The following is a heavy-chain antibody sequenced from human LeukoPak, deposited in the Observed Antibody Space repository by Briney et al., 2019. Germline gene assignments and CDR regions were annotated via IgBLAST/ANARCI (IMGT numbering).Heavy chain of an antibody. CDR2: IKQDGGEK. CDR3: AGRGDGNLYYFDH. CDR1: GFTFSSYW. J-gene: IGHJ4*02. V-gene: IGHV3-7*04. Sequence: PGGSLRLSCAASGFTFSSYWMHWVRQAPGKGLVWVANIKQDGGEKYYVDSVKGRFTISRDNAKNSLYLQMNSLRPEDTAVYYCAGRGDGNLYYFDHWGQGTLVTASS. D-gene: IGHD5-24*01.